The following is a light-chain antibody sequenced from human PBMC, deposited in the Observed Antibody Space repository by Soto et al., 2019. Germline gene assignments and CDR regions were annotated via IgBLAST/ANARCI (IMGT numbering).Light chain of an antibody. J-gene: IGKJ1*01. Sequence: EIVLTQSPGALSLSPGERATLSGRASQSVSSSYLAWYQQKPGQAPRLLIYGASSRATGIPDRFSGSGSGTEFTLTISSLQPDDVATYYCQQYNTYLSFGQGTKVDIK. V-gene: IGKV3-20*01. CDR1: QSVSSSY. CDR3: QQYNTYLS. CDR2: GAS.